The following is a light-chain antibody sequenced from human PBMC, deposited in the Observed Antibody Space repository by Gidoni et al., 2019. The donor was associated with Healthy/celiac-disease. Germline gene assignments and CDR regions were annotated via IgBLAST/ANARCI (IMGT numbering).Light chain of an antibody. V-gene: IGKV1-39*01. CDR3: QQSYSTPRT. Sequence: DIQMTQSLSSLSASVGDRVTITCRASQSISSYLNWYQQKPGKAPKLLIYAASSLQSGVPSRFSGSGSGTDFTLTISSLQPEDFATYYCQQSYSTPRTFXQXTKVEIK. CDR2: AAS. J-gene: IGKJ1*01. CDR1: QSISSY.